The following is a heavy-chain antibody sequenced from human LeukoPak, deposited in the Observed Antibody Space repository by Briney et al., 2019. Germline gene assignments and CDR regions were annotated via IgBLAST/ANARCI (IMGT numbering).Heavy chain of an antibody. Sequence: SVKVSCKASSYTLTNYGISWVRQAPGQGLEWMGWISAYNGNTNYAQNLQGRVTMTTDTSTNTAYMELRSLRSDDTAVYYRARDQDPGAFDIWGQGTMVTVSS. CDR1: SYTLTNYG. V-gene: IGHV1-18*01. CDR3: ARDQDPGAFDI. CDR2: ISAYNGNT. J-gene: IGHJ3*02.